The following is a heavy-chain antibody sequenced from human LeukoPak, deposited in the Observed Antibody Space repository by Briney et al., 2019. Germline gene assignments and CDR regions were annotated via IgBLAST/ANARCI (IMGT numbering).Heavy chain of an antibody. V-gene: IGHV6-1*01. CDR2: TYYRSKWYN. D-gene: IGHD5-24*01. CDR1: GDSVSSNSAA. J-gene: IGHJ3*02. CDR3: ARGGQGDGYSADEAFDI. Sequence: SQTLSLTCAISGDSVSSNSAAWNWIRQSPSRGLEWLGRTYYRSKWYNDYAGSVKSRTTINPDTSKNQFSLQVNSVTPEDTAVYYCARGGQGDGYSADEAFDIWGQGTIVTVSS.